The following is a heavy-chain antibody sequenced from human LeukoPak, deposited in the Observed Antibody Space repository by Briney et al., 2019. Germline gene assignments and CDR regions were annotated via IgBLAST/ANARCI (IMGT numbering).Heavy chain of an antibody. CDR1: GGSFSGYY. Sequence: KPSETLSLTCAVYGGSFSGYYWSWIRQPPGKGLEWIGEINHSGSTNYNPSLKSRVTISVDRSKNQFSLKLSSVTAADTAVYYCARDGYYYDSSGYGFDIWGQGTMVTVSS. V-gene: IGHV4-34*01. J-gene: IGHJ3*02. CDR3: ARDGYYYDSSGYGFDI. D-gene: IGHD3-22*01. CDR2: INHSGST.